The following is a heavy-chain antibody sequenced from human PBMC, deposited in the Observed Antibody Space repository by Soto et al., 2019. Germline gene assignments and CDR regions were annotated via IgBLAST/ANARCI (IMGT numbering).Heavy chain of an antibody. CDR3: AKMRGSNGMEV. J-gene: IGHJ6*04. D-gene: IGHD1-1*01. V-gene: IGHV1-69*02. CDR1: GGTFSSYT. Sequence: QVQLVQSGAEVKKPGSSVKVSCKASGGTFSSYTITWVRQAPGQGLEWMGRIVPILGIPNYAQKFQGRVTITADKPKGTAYREVGSLRSEDTAVYYLAKMRGSNGMEVWGKGTTLTFPS. CDR2: IVPILGIP.